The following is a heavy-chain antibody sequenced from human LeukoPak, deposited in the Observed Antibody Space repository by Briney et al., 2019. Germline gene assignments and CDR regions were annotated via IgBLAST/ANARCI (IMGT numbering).Heavy chain of an antibody. CDR2: INPSGGST. J-gene: IGHJ6*02. D-gene: IGHD1-26*01. CDR3: ATRYQYSGSYDYYGMDV. CDR1: GYTFTSYY. V-gene: IGHV1-2*04. Sequence: ASVKVSCKASGYTFTSYYIHWVRQAPGQGLEWMGIINPSGGSTNYAQKFQGWVTMTRDTSISTAYMELSRLRSDDTAVYYCATRYQYSGSYDYYGMDVWGQGTTVTVSS.